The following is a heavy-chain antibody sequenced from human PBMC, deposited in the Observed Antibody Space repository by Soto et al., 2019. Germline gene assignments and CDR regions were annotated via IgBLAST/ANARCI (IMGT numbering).Heavy chain of an antibody. V-gene: IGHV3-23*01. CDR1: GFTFSSYA. J-gene: IGHJ4*02. CDR3: SKDTTYNWNSIDY. Sequence: EVQLLESGGGLVQPGGSLRLSCAASGFTFSSYAMSWVRQAPGKGLEWVSAISGSGGSTYYADSVKGRFTISRDNSSPTLYLRTNSLSTEDTAVYYCSKDTTYNWNSIDYWGQGTLVTVSS. D-gene: IGHD1-7*01. CDR2: ISGSGGST.